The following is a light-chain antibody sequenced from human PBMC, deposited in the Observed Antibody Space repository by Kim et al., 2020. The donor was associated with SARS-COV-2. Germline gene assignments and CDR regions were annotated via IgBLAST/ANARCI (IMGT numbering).Light chain of an antibody. Sequence: GQTVTISCSGSSSNIGTNYVSWYQQLPGTAPKLLIYDNNKRPSGIPDRFSGSKSGTSATLGITGLQTGDEADYYCGTWDSSLSAWVFGGGTQLTVL. V-gene: IGLV1-51*01. CDR2: DNN. J-gene: IGLJ3*02. CDR3: GTWDSSLSAWV. CDR1: SSNIGTNY.